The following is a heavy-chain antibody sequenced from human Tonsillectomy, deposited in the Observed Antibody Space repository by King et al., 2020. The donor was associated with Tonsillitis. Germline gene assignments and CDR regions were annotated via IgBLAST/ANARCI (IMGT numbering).Heavy chain of an antibody. J-gene: IGHJ4*02. CDR1: GGSVNSDNYY. CDR3: ARMSNIALSGYFDF. V-gene: IGHV4-61*01. CDR2: IYYSGNT. Sequence: QLQESGPGLVRPSETLSLTCTVSGGSVNSDNYYWSWFRQPPGKGLEWIGYIYYSGNTNHSPSLKSRVIISVHTSKNQLSLKLSSVTAADTAVYYCARMSNIALSGYFDFWGQGPLVTVSS. D-gene: IGHD6-19*01.